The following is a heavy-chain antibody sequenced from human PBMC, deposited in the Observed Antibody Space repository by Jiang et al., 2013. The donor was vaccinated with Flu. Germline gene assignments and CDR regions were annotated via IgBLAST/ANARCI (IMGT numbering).Heavy chain of an antibody. Sequence: GRFTISRDNSKNTLYLQMNSLRAEDTAVYYCARGSEAPVGYWGQGTLVTVSS. D-gene: IGHD6-25*01. J-gene: IGHJ4*02. CDR3: ARGSEAPVGY. V-gene: IGHV3-30*01.